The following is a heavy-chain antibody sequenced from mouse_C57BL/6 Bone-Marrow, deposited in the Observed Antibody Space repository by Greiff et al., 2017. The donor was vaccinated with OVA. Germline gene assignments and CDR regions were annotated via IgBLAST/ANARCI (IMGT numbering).Heavy chain of an antibody. Sequence: EVQREESGGGLVKPGGSLKLSCAASGFTFSDYGMHWVRQAPEKGLEWVAYISSGSSTSYYADTVKGRFTITRDNAKNTLFLQMTSLSSEDTAMYYCARSSFYDSSWFAYWGQGTLVTVSA. CDR3: ARSSFYDSSWFAY. CDR1: GFTFSDYG. D-gene: IGHD2-3*01. V-gene: IGHV5-17*01. CDR2: ISSGSSTS. J-gene: IGHJ3*01.